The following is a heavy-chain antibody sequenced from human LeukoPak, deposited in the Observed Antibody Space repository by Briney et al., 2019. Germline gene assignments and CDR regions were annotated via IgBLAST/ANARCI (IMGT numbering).Heavy chain of an antibody. D-gene: IGHD5-12*01. J-gene: IGHJ4*02. CDR1: GFTFSSYS. Sequence: GSLRLSCAASGFTFSSYSMNWVRQAPGKGLEWVSSISSSSSYIYYADSVKGRFTISGDNAKNSLYLQMNSLRAEDTAVYYCAREAGYSGYDDGYSGQGSLVTVSS. CDR2: ISSSSSYI. V-gene: IGHV3-21*01. CDR3: AREAGYSGYDDGY.